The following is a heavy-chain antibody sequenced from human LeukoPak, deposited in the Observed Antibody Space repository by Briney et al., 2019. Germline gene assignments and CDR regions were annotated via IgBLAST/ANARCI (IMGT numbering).Heavy chain of an antibody. V-gene: IGHV3-30*18. CDR1: GFTFSSYG. CDR3: AKDQNKFDFDY. Sequence: SGGSLRLSCAASGFTFSSYGMHWVRQAPGKGLEWVAVISYDGSNKYYADSVKGRFTISRDNSKNTLYLQMNSLRAKDTAVYYCAKDQNKFDFDYWGQGTLVTVSS. CDR2: ISYDGSNK. J-gene: IGHJ4*02. D-gene: IGHD3-10*01.